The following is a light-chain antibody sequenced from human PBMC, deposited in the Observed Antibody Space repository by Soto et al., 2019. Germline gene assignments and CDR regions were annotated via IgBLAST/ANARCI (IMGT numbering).Light chain of an antibody. CDR3: QQYSSSPPIT. Sequence: EIVLTQSPGTLSVSPGDRVTLSCRASQSISINLAWYQHKPGQAPRLLIHGASTRATGIPARISGSGSGTEFTLTISRLEPEDFAVYYCQQYSSSPPITFGQGTRLEIK. J-gene: IGKJ5*01. V-gene: IGKV3D-15*01. CDR2: GAS. CDR1: QSISIN.